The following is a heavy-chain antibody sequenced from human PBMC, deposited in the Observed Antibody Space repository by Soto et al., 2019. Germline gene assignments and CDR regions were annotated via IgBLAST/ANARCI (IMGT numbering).Heavy chain of an antibody. CDR3: AREDILGVRSFDY. J-gene: IGHJ4*02. Sequence: GGSLRLSCAASGFTFSGYSVNWVRQAPGKGLEWVSYISSGSKTIYYAESVKGRFTVSRDNARNSQYPQMNSLRDEDTAVYYCAREDILGVRSFDYWGQGTQVTVSS. CDR1: GFTFSGYS. CDR2: ISSGSKTI. D-gene: IGHD3-9*01. V-gene: IGHV3-48*02.